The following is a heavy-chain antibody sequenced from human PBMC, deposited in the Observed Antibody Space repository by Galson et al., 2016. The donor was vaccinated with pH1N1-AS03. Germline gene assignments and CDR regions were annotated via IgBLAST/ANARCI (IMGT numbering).Heavy chain of an antibody. CDR3: VKLKGWYGEGYFQH. CDR1: GFTVSSNY. CDR2: IYSGGTT. V-gene: IGHV3-53*01. Sequence: SLRLSCAASGFTVSSNYMSWVRQAPGKGLEWVSVIYSGGTTFYADSVKGRFTISRDSSKNTLYLQMNSLGVEDTAVYYRVKLKGWYGEGYFQHWGQGTLVTVSS. J-gene: IGHJ1*01. D-gene: IGHD3-10*01.